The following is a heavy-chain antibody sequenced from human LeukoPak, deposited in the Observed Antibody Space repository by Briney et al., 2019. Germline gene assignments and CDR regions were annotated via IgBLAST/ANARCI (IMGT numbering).Heavy chain of an antibody. V-gene: IGHV3-23*01. J-gene: IGHJ4*02. D-gene: IGHD6-13*01. CDR1: GFTFSSYA. Sequence: GGSLRLSCAASGFTFSSYAMSWVRQAPGKGLEWVSAIGGSGGSTYYADPVKGRFTISRDNSRNTLYLQMNSLRAEDTAVYYCAKDLRAAAAPLFIDYWGQGTLVTVSS. CDR2: IGGSGGST. CDR3: AKDLRAAAAPLFIDY.